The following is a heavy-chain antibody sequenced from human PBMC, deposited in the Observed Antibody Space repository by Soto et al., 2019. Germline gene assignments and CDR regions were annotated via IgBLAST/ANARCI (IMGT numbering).Heavy chain of an antibody. Sequence: GGSLRLSCAASGFTVSSNYMSWVRQAPGKGLEWVSVIYSGGSTYYTDSVKGRFTISRDNSKKTLYLQMHSLRAEATAGYYCASNYSPRGGCSGGSCYRHVHGMDVWGQGTTVTVSS. V-gene: IGHV3-53*01. J-gene: IGHJ6*02. CDR3: ASNYSPRGGCSGGSCYRHVHGMDV. CDR1: GFTVSSNY. D-gene: IGHD2-15*01. CDR2: IYSGGST.